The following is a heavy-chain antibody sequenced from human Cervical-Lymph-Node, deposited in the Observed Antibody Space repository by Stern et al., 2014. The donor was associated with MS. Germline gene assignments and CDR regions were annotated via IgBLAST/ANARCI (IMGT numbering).Heavy chain of an antibody. Sequence: DPLVESGAEGTKPGSSVKVSCKGSGGTFRKFPRSWVRQAPGQGLEWMGGFFPVFATPTCAQEFRGRVTITADVSTSTVYMELSSLRSDDTAVYYCALSSETSDRWYSLGYDLWGQGTLVTVSS. CDR3: ALSSETSDRWYSLGYDL. V-gene: IGHV1-69*01. D-gene: IGHD6-13*01. CDR2: FFPVFATP. CDR1: GGTFRKFP. J-gene: IGHJ5*02.